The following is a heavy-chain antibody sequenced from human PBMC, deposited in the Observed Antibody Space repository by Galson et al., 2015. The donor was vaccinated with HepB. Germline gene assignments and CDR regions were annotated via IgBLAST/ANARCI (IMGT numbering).Heavy chain of an antibody. CDR2: IKQDGSEK. D-gene: IGHD3-9*01. Sequence: SLRLSCAASGFTFSSYWMSWVRQAPGKGLEWVANIKQDGSEKYYVDSVKGRFTISRDNAKNSLYLQMNSLRAEDTAVYYCARDEGEVVYYDILTGYYIFGAADYWGQGTLVTVSS. J-gene: IGHJ4*02. CDR3: ARDEGEVVYYDILTGYYIFGAADY. V-gene: IGHV3-7*03. CDR1: GFTFSSYW.